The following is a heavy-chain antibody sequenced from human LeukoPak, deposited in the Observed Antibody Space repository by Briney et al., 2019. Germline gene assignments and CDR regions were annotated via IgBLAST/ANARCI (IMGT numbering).Heavy chain of an antibody. D-gene: IGHD3-10*01. V-gene: IGHV1-46*01. J-gene: IGHJ5*02. CDR2: INPNGDRT. CDR1: GHIFIGYY. Sequence: GASVKVSCKASGHIFIGYYMHWVRQAPGQGLEWMGIINPNGDRTTYTQKFQGRVTMTRDTSTSTVYMELSSLRSEDTAVYYCATTQARGVKPKNNWFDPWGQGTLVIVSS. CDR3: ATTQARGVKPKNNWFDP.